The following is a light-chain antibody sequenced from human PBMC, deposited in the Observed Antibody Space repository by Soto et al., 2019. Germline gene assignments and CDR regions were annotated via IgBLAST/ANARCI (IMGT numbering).Light chain of an antibody. Sequence: QSALTQPRSVSGSPGQSVTISCTGTSSDVGGYNDVSWYQRPPGTAPKLMIYDVSKRPSGVADRFSGYKSGNTASLTISGLQAEDEADYYCCSDAGSYNVVFGGGTKLTVL. CDR1: SSDVGGYND. J-gene: IGLJ2*01. CDR3: CSDAGSYNVV. CDR2: DVS. V-gene: IGLV2-11*01.